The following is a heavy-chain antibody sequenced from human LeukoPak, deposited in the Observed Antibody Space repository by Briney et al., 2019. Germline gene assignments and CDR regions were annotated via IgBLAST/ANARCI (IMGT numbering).Heavy chain of an antibody. CDR1: GGTFSSYA. V-gene: IGHV1-69*04. CDR2: IIPIFGIA. D-gene: IGHD6-19*01. J-gene: IGHJ6*02. CDR3: ARDLYSSGWYYYYYGMDV. Sequence: SVKVSCKASGGTFSSYAMSWVRQDPGQGLEWMGRIIPIFGIANYAQKFQGRVTITADKSTSTAYMELSSLRSEDTAVYYCARDLYSSGWYYYYYGMDVWGQGTTVTVSS.